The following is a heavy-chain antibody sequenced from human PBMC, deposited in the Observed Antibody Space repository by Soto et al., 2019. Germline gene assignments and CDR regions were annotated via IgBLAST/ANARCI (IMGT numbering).Heavy chain of an antibody. CDR1: GGSISSYY. J-gene: IGHJ4*02. CDR2: IYYSGST. D-gene: IGHD3-16*02. Sequence: QVQLQESGPGLVKPSETLSLTCTVSGGSISSYYWSWIRQPPGKGLEWIGYIYYSGSTNYNHSLKSRVTISVDTSKNQFSLQLSSVTAADTAVYYCARGYDYIWGSYPIRNYYFDYWGQGTLVTVSS. CDR3: ARGYDYIWGSYPIRNYYFDY. V-gene: IGHV4-59*01.